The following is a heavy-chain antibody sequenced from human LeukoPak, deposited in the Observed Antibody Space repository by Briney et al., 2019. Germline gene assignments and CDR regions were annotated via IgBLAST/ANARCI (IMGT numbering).Heavy chain of an antibody. Sequence: SETLSLTCTVSGGSMSSYYWSWIRQPAGKGLEWIGRIYTSGSTNYNPSLKSRVTMSVDTSKNQFSLKLSSVTAADTAVYYCARDRVPDTAMVMNKAENWFDPWGQGTLVTVSS. V-gene: IGHV4-4*07. CDR1: GGSMSSYY. J-gene: IGHJ5*02. CDR2: IYTSGST. CDR3: ARDRVPDTAMVMNKAENWFDP. D-gene: IGHD5-18*01.